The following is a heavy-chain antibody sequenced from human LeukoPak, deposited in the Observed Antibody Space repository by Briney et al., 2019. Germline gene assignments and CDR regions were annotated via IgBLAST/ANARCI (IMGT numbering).Heavy chain of an antibody. CDR3: ARGGGYSSSSSFDY. V-gene: IGHV4-34*01. D-gene: IGHD6-6*01. CDR2: INHSGST. J-gene: IGHJ4*02. CDR1: GGSFSGYY. Sequence: KASETLSLTCAVYGGSFSGYYWSWIRQPPGKGLEWIGEINHSGSTNYNPSLKSRATISVDTSKNQFSLKLSSVTAADTAVYYCARGGGYSSSSSFDYWGQGTLVTVSS.